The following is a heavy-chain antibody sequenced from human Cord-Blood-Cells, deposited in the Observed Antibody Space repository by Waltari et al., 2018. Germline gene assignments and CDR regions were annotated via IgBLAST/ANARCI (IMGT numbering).Heavy chain of an antibody. CDR3: ALGYSSSWYVY. J-gene: IGHJ4*02. Sequence: GGVGVGWIRQPPGKALEWLALIYWDDDKRYSPSLKSRLTITKDTSKNQVVLTMTNMDPVDTATYYCALGYSSSWYVYWGQGTLVTVSS. D-gene: IGHD6-13*01. CDR2: IYWDDDK. CDR1: GGVG. V-gene: IGHV2-5*02.